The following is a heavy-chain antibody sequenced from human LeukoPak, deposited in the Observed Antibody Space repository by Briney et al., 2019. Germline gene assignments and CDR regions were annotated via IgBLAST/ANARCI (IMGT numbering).Heavy chain of an antibody. J-gene: IGHJ4*02. CDR3: ARHGDPSSLAAPFDY. CDR2: IYYSGST. Sequence: PSETLSLTCTVSGGSLSSGGYYWSWIRHHPGKGLEWIGYIYYSGSTYYNPSLKSRVTISVDTSKDQFSLKLSSVTAADTAVYYCARHGDPSSLAAPFDYWGQGTLVTVSS. CDR1: GGSLSSGGYY. D-gene: IGHD6-6*01. V-gene: IGHV4-31*03.